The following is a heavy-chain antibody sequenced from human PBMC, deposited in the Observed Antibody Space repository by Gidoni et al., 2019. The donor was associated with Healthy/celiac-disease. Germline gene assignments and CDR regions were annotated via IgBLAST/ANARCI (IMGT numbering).Heavy chain of an antibody. V-gene: IGHV3-9*01. D-gene: IGHD6-19*01. CDR3: AIDDSSGWYAPGGGMDV. J-gene: IGHJ6*02. CDR2: MSWNSSII. Sequence: EVQLVASGGGLVQPGRSLSLSCAASGFTFDDYVMHCVLHAPGKGLVWVSGMSWNSSIIGYADAVKGRFTISRDNTKSSLYLQRNSLRAEDTALYYCAIDDSSGWYAPGGGMDVWGQGTTVTVSS. CDR1: GFTFDDYV.